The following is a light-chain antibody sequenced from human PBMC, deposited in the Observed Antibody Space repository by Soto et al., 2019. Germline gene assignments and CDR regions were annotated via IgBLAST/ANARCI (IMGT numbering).Light chain of an antibody. CDR1: SSNIESNT. J-gene: IGLJ1*01. CDR3: QSYDSRLSGSV. V-gene: IGLV1-40*01. CDR2: GDT. Sequence: QSVLTQPPSASGTPGQRVTISCSGSSSNIESNTVTWYQQLPGTAPKLVITGDTSRPSGVPDRFSGSKSGASASLAITGLQAEDEADYYCQSYDSRLSGSVFGTGTKLTVL.